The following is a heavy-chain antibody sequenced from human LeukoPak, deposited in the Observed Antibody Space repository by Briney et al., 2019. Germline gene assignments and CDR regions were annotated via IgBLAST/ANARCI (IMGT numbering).Heavy chain of an antibody. CDR2: ISYDGNKK. CDR1: GFTFRNFG. D-gene: IGHD2-2*01. V-gene: IGHV3-30*18. CDR3: AKDLNGLGYCGSTSCPEYFDA. J-gene: IGHJ4*02. Sequence: GGSLRLSCAASGFTFRNFGMHWVRQAPGKGLEWVAVISYDGNKKYYADSVKGRFTISRDNSKNTMYLHVNSLRVEDTAIYYCAKDLNGLGYCGSTSCPEYFDAWGQGTLVTVSS.